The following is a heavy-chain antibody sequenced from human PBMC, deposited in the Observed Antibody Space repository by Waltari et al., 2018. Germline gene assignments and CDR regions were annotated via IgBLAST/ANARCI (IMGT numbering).Heavy chain of an antibody. CDR1: GGSISSSSYY. J-gene: IGHJ6*02. V-gene: IGHV4-39*01. CDR3: ARRDQKVYYYGMDV. CDR2: IYYSGST. Sequence: QLQLQESGPGLVKPSETLSLTCTVSGGSISSSSYYWGWIRQPPGKGLEWIGSIYYSGSTYYNPSLKSRVTISVDTSKNQFSLKLSSVTAADTAVYYCARRDQKVYYYGMDVWGQGTTVTVSS.